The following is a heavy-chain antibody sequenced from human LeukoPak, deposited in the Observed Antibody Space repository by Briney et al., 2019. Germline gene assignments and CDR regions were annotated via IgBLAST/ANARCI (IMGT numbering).Heavy chain of an antibody. CDR3: ARGGESYSDFGY. CDR2: ISSSSSYI. J-gene: IGHJ4*02. CDR1: GFTFSSYS. V-gene: IGHV3-21*01. D-gene: IGHD1-26*01. Sequence: KPGGSLRLFCAASGFTFSSYSMNWVRHAPGKGLEWVSSISSSSSYIYYADSVKGRFTISRDNDKNSLYLQMNSLRAEDTAVYYCARGGESYSDFGYWGQGTLVTVSS.